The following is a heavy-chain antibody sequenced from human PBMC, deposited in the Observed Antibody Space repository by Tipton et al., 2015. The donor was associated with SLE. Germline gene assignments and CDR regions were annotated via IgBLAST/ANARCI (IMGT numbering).Heavy chain of an antibody. V-gene: IGHV4-59*11. J-gene: IGHJ1*01. CDR2: IYYSGST. CDR3: ATREVSSSAPGYFQH. CDR1: GGSISSHY. D-gene: IGHD6-6*01. Sequence: LRLSCTVSGGSISSHYWSWIRQPPGKGLEWIGYIYYSGSTNYNPSLKSRVTISVDTSKNQFSLKLSSVTAADTAVYYCATREVSSSAPGYFQHWGQGTLVTVSS.